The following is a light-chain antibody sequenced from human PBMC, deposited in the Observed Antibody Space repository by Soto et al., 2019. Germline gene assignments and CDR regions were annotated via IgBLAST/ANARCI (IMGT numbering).Light chain of an antibody. CDR1: NIGSKS. V-gene: IGLV3-21*02. CDR3: QVWDRSSDHWV. J-gene: IGLJ3*02. Sequence: SSELTQPPSVSVAPGQTARVTCGGNNIGSKSVHWYQQKPGQAPVLVVYENNDRPSGIPERFSGSNSGNTATLTISRVEAGDEADYYCQVWDRSSDHWVFGGGTKLTVL. CDR2: ENN.